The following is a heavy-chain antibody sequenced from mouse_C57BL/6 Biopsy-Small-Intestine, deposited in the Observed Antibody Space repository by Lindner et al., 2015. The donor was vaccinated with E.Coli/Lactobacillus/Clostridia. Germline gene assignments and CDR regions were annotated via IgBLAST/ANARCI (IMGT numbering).Heavy chain of an antibody. CDR3: ASYGNFDY. D-gene: IGHD2-1*01. J-gene: IGHJ2*01. V-gene: IGHV1-54*01. Sequence: VQLQESGAEVVRPGTSVKVSCKASGYAFTNHLIEWIKQRPGQGLEWIGVINPGSGGTNYNEKFKGKAIMTADKSSSTAYMQLSSLTSEDSAVYFCASYGNFDYWGQGTTLTVSS. CDR1: GYAFTNHL. CDR2: INPGSGGT.